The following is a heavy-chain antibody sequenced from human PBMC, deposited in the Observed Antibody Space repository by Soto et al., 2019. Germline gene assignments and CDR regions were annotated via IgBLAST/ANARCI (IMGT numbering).Heavy chain of an antibody. Sequence: QVQLVESGGGVVQPGRSLRLSCAASGFSFSGYGMHWVRQAPGRGLQWVAVIWYDGSNKYYADSVKGRFTIARDNSKNRGYLQMNSLRAEDTAVYYCARDLQSGNINWFDPWGQGTLVTVSS. CDR1: GFSFSGYG. CDR2: IWYDGSNK. D-gene: IGHD5-12*01. J-gene: IGHJ5*02. CDR3: ARDLQSGNINWFDP. V-gene: IGHV3-33*01.